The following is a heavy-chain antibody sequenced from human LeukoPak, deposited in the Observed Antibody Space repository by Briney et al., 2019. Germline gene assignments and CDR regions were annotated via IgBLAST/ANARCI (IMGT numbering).Heavy chain of an antibody. CDR1: GFTFSSYA. J-gene: IGHJ4*02. CDR3: AKFWRTRIAVARGWYYFDY. Sequence: TGGSLRLSCAASGFTFSSYAMSWVRQAPGKGLEWVSAISGSGGSTYYADSVKGRFTISRDNSKNTLYLQMNSLRAEDTAVYYCAKFWRTRIAVARGWYYFDYWGQGTLVTVSS. D-gene: IGHD6-19*01. CDR2: ISGSGGST. V-gene: IGHV3-23*01.